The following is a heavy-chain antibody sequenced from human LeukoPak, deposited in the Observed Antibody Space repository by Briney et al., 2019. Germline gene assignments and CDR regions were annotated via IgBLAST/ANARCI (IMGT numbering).Heavy chain of an antibody. D-gene: IGHD5-18*01. J-gene: IGHJ4*02. CDR1: GYTFTSYG. V-gene: IGHV1-18*01. CDR3: ARVGYSYGKYYFDY. Sequence: VASVKVACKASGYTFTSYGVSWVRQAPGQGLEWMGWISAYNGDTSYAQKLQGRVTMTTDTSTSTAYMELRSLRSDDTAVYYCARVGYSYGKYYFDYWGQGTLVTVSS. CDR2: ISAYNGDT.